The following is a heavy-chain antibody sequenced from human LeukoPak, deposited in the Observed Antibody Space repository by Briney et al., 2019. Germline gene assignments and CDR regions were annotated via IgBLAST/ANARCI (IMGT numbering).Heavy chain of an antibody. CDR2: IYHSGST. CDR3: ARDEWSYGMDV. V-gene: IGHV4-30-2*01. Sequence: PSQTLSHTCAVSGGSISSGGYSWSWIRQPPGKGLEWIGYIYHSGSTYYNPSLKSRVTISVDRSKNQFSLKLSSVTAADTAVYYCARDEWSYGMDVWGKGTTVTVSS. D-gene: IGHD2-8*01. J-gene: IGHJ6*04. CDR1: GGSISSGGYS.